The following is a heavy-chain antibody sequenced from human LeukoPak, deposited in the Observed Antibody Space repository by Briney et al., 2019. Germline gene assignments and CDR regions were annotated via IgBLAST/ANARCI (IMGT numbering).Heavy chain of an antibody. CDR2: INSDGSST. D-gene: IGHD3-22*01. CDR1: RFTFSTYW. J-gene: IGHJ5*02. Sequence: PGGSLRLSCAASRFTFSTYWMHWVRQAPGKGLVWVSRINSDGSSTGYADSVKGRFTISRDNSKNTLYLQMNSLRAEDTAVYYCARDYLNYYDSSGYRGLYNWFDPWGQGTLVTVSS. CDR3: ARDYLNYYDSSGYRGLYNWFDP. V-gene: IGHV3-74*01.